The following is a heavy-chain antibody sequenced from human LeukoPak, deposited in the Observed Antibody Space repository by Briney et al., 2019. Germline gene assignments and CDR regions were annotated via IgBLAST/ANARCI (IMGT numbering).Heavy chain of an antibody. V-gene: IGHV4-34*01. J-gene: IGHJ3*02. CDR2: INHSGST. Sequence: PSETLSLTCAVYGGSFSGYYWSWIRQPPGKGLEWIGEINHSGSTNYNPSLKSRVTISVDTSKNQFSLKLSSVTAADTAVYYCARDYYDSSGYGDAFDIWGQGTMVTVSS. D-gene: IGHD3-22*01. CDR1: GGSFSGYY. CDR3: ARDYYDSSGYGDAFDI.